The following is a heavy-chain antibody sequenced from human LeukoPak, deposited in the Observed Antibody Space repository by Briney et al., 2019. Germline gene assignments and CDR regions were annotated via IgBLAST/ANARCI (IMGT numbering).Heavy chain of an antibody. CDR2: TKPDGSAE. CDR1: GFTFRNYW. V-gene: IGHV3-7*01. CDR3: VRVPYCSTTNCYPMDV. D-gene: IGHD2-2*01. J-gene: IGHJ6*03. Sequence: GGSLRLSCAASGFTFRNYWMGWVRQAPGKGLEWVANTKPDGSAEYYADSVRGRSTISRDNAKNSLYLQMNSLRAEDTAVYYCVRVPYCSTTNCYPMDVWGKGTTVTVSS.